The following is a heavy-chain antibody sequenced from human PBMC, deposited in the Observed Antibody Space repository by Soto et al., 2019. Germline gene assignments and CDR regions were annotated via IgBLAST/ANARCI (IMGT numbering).Heavy chain of an antibody. V-gene: IGHV1-2*04. CDR3: ARLLDSWGEPHYFDS. Sequence: ASVKVSCKASGYTFTGQYIHWVRQAPGQGLEWMGWINPNSGGTNYAQKFQGWVTMTRDTSISTAYMELSRLRSDDTAMYYCARLLDSWGEPHYFDSWGQGTMVTVSS. D-gene: IGHD3-16*01. CDR1: GYTFTGQY. J-gene: IGHJ4*02. CDR2: INPNSGGT.